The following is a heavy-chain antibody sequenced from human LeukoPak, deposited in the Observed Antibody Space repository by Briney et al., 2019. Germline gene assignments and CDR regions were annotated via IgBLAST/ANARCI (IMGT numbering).Heavy chain of an antibody. J-gene: IGHJ6*03. V-gene: IGHV1-8*01. CDR2: MNPNNGNT. CDR1: GYTFTSYD. D-gene: IGHD3-16*01. CDR3: ARLHWESGGIYFYYYMDV. Sequence: ATVKVSCKASGYTFTSYDINWVRQAPGQGLEWMASMNPNNGNTAYARKFQGRVTMTRDTSIGTAYLELSALRSEDTAVYYCARLHWESGGIYFYYYMDVWGKGTTVTVSS.